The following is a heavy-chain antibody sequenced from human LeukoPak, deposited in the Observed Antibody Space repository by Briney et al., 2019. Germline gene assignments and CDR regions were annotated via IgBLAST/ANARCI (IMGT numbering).Heavy chain of an antibody. V-gene: IGHV5-51*01. CDR1: GSTFSSSW. Sequence: PGESLEISCEGSGSTFSSSWIGWVRQVPGKGLEWMGIIYPGDSDTRYSPSFEGQVIISADKSINTAYLQWSSLKATDTGMYFCARQYGRPFDYWGQGTLVTVSS. CDR2: IYPGDSDT. CDR3: ARQYGRPFDY. D-gene: IGHD4-17*01. J-gene: IGHJ4*02.